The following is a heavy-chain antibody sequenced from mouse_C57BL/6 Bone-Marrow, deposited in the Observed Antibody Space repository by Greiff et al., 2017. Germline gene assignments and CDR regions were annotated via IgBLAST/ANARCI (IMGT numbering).Heavy chain of an antibody. D-gene: IGHD1-1*01. CDR2: ISSGGSYT. V-gene: IGHV5-6*01. CDR1: GFTFSSYG. CDR3: ARQSSYDYYAMDY. J-gene: IGHJ4*01. Sequence: EVKVVESGGDLVKPGGSLKLSCAASGFTFSSYGMSWVRQTPDKRLEWVATISSGGSYTYYPDSVKGRFTISRDNAKNTLYLQMSSLKSEDTAMYYCARQSSYDYYAMDYWGQGTSVTVSS.